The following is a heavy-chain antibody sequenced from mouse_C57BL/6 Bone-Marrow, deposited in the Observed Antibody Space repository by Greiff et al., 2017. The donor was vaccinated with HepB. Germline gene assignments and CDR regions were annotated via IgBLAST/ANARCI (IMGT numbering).Heavy chain of an antibody. CDR1: GFTFSSYT. V-gene: IGHV5-9*01. CDR2: ISGGGGNT. J-gene: IGHJ4*01. CDR3: ARGPRAMDY. Sequence: EVQLQESGGGLVKPGGSLKLSCAASGFTFSSYTMSWVRQTPEKRLEWVATISGGGGNTYYPDSVKGRFTISRDNAKNTLYLQMSSLRSEDTALYYCARGPRAMDYWGQGTSVTVSS.